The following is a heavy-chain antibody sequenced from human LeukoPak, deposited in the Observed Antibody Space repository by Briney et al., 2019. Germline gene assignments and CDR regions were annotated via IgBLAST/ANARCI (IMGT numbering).Heavy chain of an antibody. CDR2: ISGYNGNT. CDR3: ARDRPYYYDSSAYYPDF. Sequence: EASVKVSCKASGHSFTSYGISWVRQAPGQGLEWMGWISGYNGNTNYAQRLQGRVTMTTDTSTSTAYMELRSLSSDDTAVYYCARDRPYYYDSSAYYPDFWGQGTLVTVSS. D-gene: IGHD3-22*01. CDR1: GHSFTSYG. J-gene: IGHJ4*02. V-gene: IGHV1-18*01.